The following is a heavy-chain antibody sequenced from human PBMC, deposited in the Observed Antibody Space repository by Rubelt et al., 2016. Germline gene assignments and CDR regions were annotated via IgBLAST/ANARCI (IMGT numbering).Heavy chain of an antibody. D-gene: IGHD6-13*01. CDR1: GGSFSDYH. CDR2: INHSGTT. V-gene: IGHV4-34*01. CDR3: ASSWYMVW. Sequence: QVQLKQWGAGVLKPSETLSLTCAVYGGSFSDYHWSWIRQPPGKGLEWIGEINHSGTTNYNPSLKSRVTMSVDTSKKQFSLKLTSVPAADSAVYYCASSWYMVWWGQGTRVTVSS. J-gene: IGHJ4*02.